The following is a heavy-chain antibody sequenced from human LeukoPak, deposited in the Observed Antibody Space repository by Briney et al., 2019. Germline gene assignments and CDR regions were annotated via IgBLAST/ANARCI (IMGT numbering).Heavy chain of an antibody. D-gene: IGHD1-26*01. CDR3: ARLRSGTYCFDN. J-gene: IGHJ4*02. Sequence: TTSETLSLTCTVSGGSITSSSSYWGWIRQPPGKGLEWVGTVHYSGSTYYNPSLKSRVTISVDTSKNHFSLKLSSVTAADTAVYYCARLRSGTYCFDNWGQGTLVTVSS. CDR1: GGSITSSSSY. V-gene: IGHV4-39*02. CDR2: VHYSGST.